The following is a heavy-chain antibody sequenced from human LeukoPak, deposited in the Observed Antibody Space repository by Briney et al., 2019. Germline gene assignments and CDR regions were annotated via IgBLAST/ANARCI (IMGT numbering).Heavy chain of an antibody. CDR2: ISGSGGST. CDR1: GFTFSSYG. D-gene: IGHD3-22*01. J-gene: IGHJ4*02. V-gene: IGHV3-23*01. CDR3: AKAKGGGYSDSSGYNFDH. Sequence: GGTLRLSCAVSGFTFSSYGMSWVRQAPGKGLEWVSGISGSGGSTYYADSVKGRFTISRDNSKNTLYLQVNSLRAEDTAVYYCAKAKGGGYSDSSGYNFDHWGQGTLVTVSS.